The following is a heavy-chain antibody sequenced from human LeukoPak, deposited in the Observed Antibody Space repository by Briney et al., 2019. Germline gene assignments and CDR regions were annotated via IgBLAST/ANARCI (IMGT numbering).Heavy chain of an antibody. CDR3: TTRVTGEIGGGDY. Sequence: GGSLRLSCAASGFIFSDSAMHWVRQASGRGLEWVGRIRTKANNYATAYAESVKGRFTISRDDSKNTAYLQMNSLKTEDTAVYYCTTRVTGEIGGGDYWGQGTLVTVSS. J-gene: IGHJ4*02. V-gene: IGHV3-73*01. CDR1: GFIFSDSA. D-gene: IGHD5-18*01. CDR2: IRTKANNYAT.